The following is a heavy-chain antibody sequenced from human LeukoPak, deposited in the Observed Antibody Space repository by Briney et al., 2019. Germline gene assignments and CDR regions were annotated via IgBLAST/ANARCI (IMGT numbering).Heavy chain of an antibody. CDR1: GFTFSGSA. V-gene: IGHV3-73*01. D-gene: IGHD5-24*01. J-gene: IGHJ6*03. CDR2: IRSKANSYAT. CDR3: TRREEMATTYYYYYYMDV. Sequence: GGSLRLSCAASGFTFSGSAMHWVRQASGKGLEWVSRIRSKANSYATAYAAAVKGRFTISREDSKNTAYLQMNSLKTEDTAVYYCTRREEMATTYYYYYYMDVWGKGSTVTVSS.